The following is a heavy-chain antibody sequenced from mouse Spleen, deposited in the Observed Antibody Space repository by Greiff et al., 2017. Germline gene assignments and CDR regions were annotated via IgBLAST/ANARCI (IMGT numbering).Heavy chain of an antibody. Sequence: VMLVESGPELVKPGASVKISCKASGYAFSSSWMNWVKQRPGKGLEWIGRIYPGDGDTNYNGKFKGKATLTADKSSSTAYMQLSSLTSEDSAVYFCARGRYYGSSYPFAYWGQGTLVTVSA. CDR1: GYAFSSSW. J-gene: IGHJ3*01. CDR2: IYPGDGDT. V-gene: IGHV1-82*01. D-gene: IGHD1-1*01. CDR3: ARGRYYGSSYPFAY.